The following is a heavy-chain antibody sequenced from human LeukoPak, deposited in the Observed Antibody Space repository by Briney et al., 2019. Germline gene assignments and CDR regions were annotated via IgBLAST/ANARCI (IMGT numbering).Heavy chain of an antibody. CDR1: GYSISSGYY. V-gene: IGHV4-38-2*01. CDR2: IYHSGST. CDR3: ARHQPADHFFDY. Sequence: SETLSLTCAVSGYSISSGYYWGWIRQLPGKGLEWIGSIYHSGSTYYNPSLKSRVTISVDTSKNQFSLKLSSVTAADTAVYYCARHQPADHFFDYWGQGTLVTVSS. D-gene: IGHD2-15*01. J-gene: IGHJ4*02.